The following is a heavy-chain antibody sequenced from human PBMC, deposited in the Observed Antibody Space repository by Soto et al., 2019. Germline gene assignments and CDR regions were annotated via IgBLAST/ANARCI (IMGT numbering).Heavy chain of an antibody. Sequence: QVQLVQSGAEVKKPGSSVKVACKVSGDTFSNYVINWVRQAPGQGLEWMGAIVPIFRTANYEQKFQGRVTITADEFIITAYMELSGLRCGDTATYYCARETSAPGTFREYASDIWGQGTLVTVSS. D-gene: IGHD6-13*01. CDR2: IVPIFRTA. CDR3: ARETSAPGTFREYASDI. J-gene: IGHJ3*02. CDR1: GDTFSNYV. V-gene: IGHV1-69*12.